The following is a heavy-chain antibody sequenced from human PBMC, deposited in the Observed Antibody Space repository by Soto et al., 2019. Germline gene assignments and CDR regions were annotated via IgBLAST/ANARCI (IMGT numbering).Heavy chain of an antibody. CDR3: ARVGWQQLVGYWFDP. Sequence: PSETLSLTCAVYGGSFGGYYWSWIRQPPGKGLEWIGEINHSGSTNYNPSLKSRVTISVDTSKNQFSLKLSSVTAADTAVYYCARVGWQQLVGYWFDPWGKGTLVTVS. V-gene: IGHV4-34*01. J-gene: IGHJ5*02. CDR2: INHSGST. CDR1: GGSFGGYY. D-gene: IGHD6-13*01.